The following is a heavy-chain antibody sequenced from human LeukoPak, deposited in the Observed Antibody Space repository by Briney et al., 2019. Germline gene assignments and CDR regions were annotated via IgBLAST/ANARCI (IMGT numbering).Heavy chain of an antibody. Sequence: AASVKVSCKVSGYTLTELSMHWVRQAPGKGLEWMGGFDPEDGETIYAQKFQGRVTMTEDTSTDTAYMELSSLRSEDTAVYYCATDLYYDSSGVDYWGQETLVTVSS. D-gene: IGHD3-22*01. V-gene: IGHV1-24*01. CDR1: GYTLTELS. CDR2: FDPEDGET. J-gene: IGHJ4*02. CDR3: ATDLYYDSSGVDY.